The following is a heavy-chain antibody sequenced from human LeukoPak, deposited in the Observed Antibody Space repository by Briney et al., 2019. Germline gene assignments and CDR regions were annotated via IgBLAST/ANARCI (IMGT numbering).Heavy chain of an antibody. D-gene: IGHD3-22*01. CDR1: GYTFTSYG. CDR3: ARVDYYDSSGYFSPHYYYYGMDV. CDR2: ISAYNGNT. V-gene: IGHV1-18*01. Sequence: ASVKVSCKASGYTFTSYGSSWVRQAPGQGLEWMGWISAYNGNTNYAQKLQGRVTMTTDTSTSTAYMELRSLRSDDTAVYYCARVDYYDSSGYFSPHYYYYGMDVWGQGTTVTVSS. J-gene: IGHJ6*02.